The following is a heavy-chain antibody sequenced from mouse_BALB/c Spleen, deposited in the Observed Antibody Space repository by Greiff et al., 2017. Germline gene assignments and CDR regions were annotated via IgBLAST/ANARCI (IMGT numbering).Heavy chain of an antibody. CDR2: ISYDGSN. CDR3: ARRDYYRYEWYFDV. D-gene: IGHD2-14*01. Sequence: VQLKESGPGLVKPSQSLSLTCSVTGYSITSGYYWNWIRQFPGNKLEWMGYISYDGSNNYNPSLKNRISITRDTSKNQFFLKLNSVTTEDTATYYCARRDYYRYEWYFDVWGAGTTVTVSS. V-gene: IGHV3-6*02. CDR1: GYSITSGYY. J-gene: IGHJ1*01.